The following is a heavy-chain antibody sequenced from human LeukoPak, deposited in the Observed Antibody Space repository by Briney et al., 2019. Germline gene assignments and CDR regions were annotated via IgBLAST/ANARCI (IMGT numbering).Heavy chain of an antibody. CDR2: IYYSGST. V-gene: IGHV4-59*01. Sequence: SETLSLTCTVSGGSISSYYWSWIRQPPGKGLEWIGYIYYSGSTNYNPSLKSRVTISVDTSKNQFSLKLSSVTAADTAVYYCAKDPRNKAYFDYWGQGTLVTVSS. CDR3: AKDPRNKAYFDY. J-gene: IGHJ4*02. D-gene: IGHD2/OR15-2a*01. CDR1: GGSISSYY.